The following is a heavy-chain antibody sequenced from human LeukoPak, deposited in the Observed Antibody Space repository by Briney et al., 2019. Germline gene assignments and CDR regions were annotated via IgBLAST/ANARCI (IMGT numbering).Heavy chain of an antibody. CDR3: ATGDIYYYYYLDV. V-gene: IGHV3-53*01. CDR1: GGSISTSSYY. Sequence: PSETLSLTCTVSGGSISTSSYYWAWVRQAPGKGLEWVSVVYSDGNTYYADSVKGRFTISRDISKNTLYLQMDSLRAEDTAVYYCATGDIYYYYYLDVWGKGTTVTISS. D-gene: IGHD2-15*01. J-gene: IGHJ6*03. CDR2: VYSDGNT.